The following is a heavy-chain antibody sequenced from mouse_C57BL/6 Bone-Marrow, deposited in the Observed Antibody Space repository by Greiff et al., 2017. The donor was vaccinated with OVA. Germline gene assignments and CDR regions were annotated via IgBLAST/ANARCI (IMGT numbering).Heavy chain of an antibody. J-gene: IGHJ3*01. CDR1: GYTFTSYG. CDR2: IYPRSGNT. CDR3: AREGGWLLAY. Sequence: QVQLKQSGAELARPGASVKLSCKASGYTFTSYGISWVKQRTGQGLEWIGEIYPRSGNTYYNEKFKGKATLTADKSSSTVYMELRSLTSEDSAVYFCAREGGWLLAYWGQGTLVTVSA. V-gene: IGHV1-81*01. D-gene: IGHD2-3*01.